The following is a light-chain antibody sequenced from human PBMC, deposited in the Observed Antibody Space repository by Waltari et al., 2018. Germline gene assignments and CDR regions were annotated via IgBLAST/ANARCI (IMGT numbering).Light chain of an antibody. CDR3: QAWHTSTFVL. V-gene: IGLV3-1*01. J-gene: IGLJ2*01. CDR1: KWGDKY. CDR2: QDN. Sequence: SFELTQPPSVSVSPGETASITCSGDKWGDKYVSWYQHKPGKSPVLLIYQDNMRPSGIPGRFSGSNSGNTATLTISGTQAMDEADYYCQAWHTSTFVLFGGGTKLTVL.